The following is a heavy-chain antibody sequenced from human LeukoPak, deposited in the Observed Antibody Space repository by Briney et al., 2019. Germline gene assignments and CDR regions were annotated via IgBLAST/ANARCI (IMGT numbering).Heavy chain of an antibody. CDR2: ISGSGGST. Sequence: GGSLRLSCAASGFTFSSYGMSWVRQAPGKGLEWVSAISGSGGSTYYADSVKGRFTISRDNAKNSLYLQMNSLRVEDTAVYYCARDSSGWYHWFDPWGQGTLVTVSS. CDR3: ARDSSGWYHWFDP. J-gene: IGHJ5*02. V-gene: IGHV3-23*01. D-gene: IGHD6-19*01. CDR1: GFTFSSYG.